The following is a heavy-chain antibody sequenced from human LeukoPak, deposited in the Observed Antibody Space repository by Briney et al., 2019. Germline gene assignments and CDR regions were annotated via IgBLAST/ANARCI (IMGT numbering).Heavy chain of an antibody. CDR3: PKSNTVVVQGDYYYGMDV. D-gene: IGHD4-23*01. Sequence: GGSLRLSCAASGFTFSSYAMSWVRQAPGKGLEWVSAISGSGGSTYYADSVKGRFTISRDNSKNTLYLQMNSLRAEDTAVYYCPKSNTVVVQGDYYYGMDVWGQGTTVTVSS. J-gene: IGHJ6*02. CDR1: GFTFSSYA. V-gene: IGHV3-23*01. CDR2: ISGSGGST.